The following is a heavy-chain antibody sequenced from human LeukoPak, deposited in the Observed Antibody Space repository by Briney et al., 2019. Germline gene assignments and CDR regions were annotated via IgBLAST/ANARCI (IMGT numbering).Heavy chain of an antibody. CDR3: AKVASYSRAGRGGYYDY. V-gene: IGHV3-23*01. J-gene: IGHJ4*02. D-gene: IGHD1-1*01. Sequence: WVRQAPGKVLEWVSDISGSGGSTNYADSVRGRFTVSRDNSKDTLYLQMNSLRAEDAALYYCAKVASYSRAGRGGYYDYWGQGTLVSVSS. CDR2: ISGSGGST.